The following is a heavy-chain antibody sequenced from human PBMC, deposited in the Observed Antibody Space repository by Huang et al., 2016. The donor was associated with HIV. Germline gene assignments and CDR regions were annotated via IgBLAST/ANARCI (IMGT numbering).Heavy chain of an antibody. CDR2: FYSSGST. D-gene: IGHD5-12*01. CDR3: ARQDGYKTGFFDY. V-gene: IGHV4-39*01. Sequence: QLQLQESGPGLVKPSETLSLICPVSGGSISSRTYYWGWIRQHPWKGLEWIGSFYSSGSTYYNPALKSRVTISVDTSKNQFSLKLNSVTAADSAVYFCARQDGYKTGFFDYWGQGTLVTVSS. CDR1: GGSISSRTYY. J-gene: IGHJ4*02.